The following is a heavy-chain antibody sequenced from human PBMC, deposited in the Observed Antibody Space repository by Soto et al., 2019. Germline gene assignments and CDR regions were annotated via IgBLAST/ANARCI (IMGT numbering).Heavy chain of an antibody. Sequence: EVQLVESGGGLVQPGRSLRLSCAASGFTFDDYAMHCVRQAPGKGLEWVSGISWKSGSIGYADYVKGRFTISRDNANNSLYLQMNSLRAEDTALYYCAKPLWDIDAFDIWGQGTMVTVSS. J-gene: IGHJ3*02. CDR1: GFTFDDYA. D-gene: IGHD1-26*01. V-gene: IGHV3-9*01. CDR3: AKPLWDIDAFDI. CDR2: ISWKSGSI.